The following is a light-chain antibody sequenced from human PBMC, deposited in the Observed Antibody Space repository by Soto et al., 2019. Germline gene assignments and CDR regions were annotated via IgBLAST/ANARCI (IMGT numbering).Light chain of an antibody. CDR1: QSVSSN. Sequence: EIVMTQSPATLSVSPGERATLSCRASQSVSSNLAWYQQKPGQAPRLLIYGASTSATGIPARFSGCASGKVFPLTSSRLQSEFLAVYYCQQYNNWPPCTFGQGTKLEIK. CDR2: GAS. V-gene: IGKV3-15*01. J-gene: IGKJ1*01. CDR3: QQYNNWPPCT.